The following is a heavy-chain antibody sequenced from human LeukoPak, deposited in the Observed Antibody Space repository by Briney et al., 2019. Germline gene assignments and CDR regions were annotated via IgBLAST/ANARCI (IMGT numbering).Heavy chain of an antibody. CDR2: IYYSGST. CDR1: GGSISSYY. Sequence: SETLSLTCTVSGGSISSYYWSWIRQPPGKGLEWIGYIYYSGSTNYNSSLKSRVTISVDTSKNQFSLKLSSVTAADTAVYYCAREVGTIAAPDYWGQGTLVTVSS. D-gene: IGHD6-13*01. J-gene: IGHJ4*02. V-gene: IGHV4-59*01. CDR3: AREVGTIAAPDY.